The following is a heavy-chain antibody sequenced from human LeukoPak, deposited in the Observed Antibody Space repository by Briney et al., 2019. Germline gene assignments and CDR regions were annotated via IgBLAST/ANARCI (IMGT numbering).Heavy chain of an antibody. CDR2: INPDNGGT. CDR1: DYSFNGYY. J-gene: IGHJ4*02. Sequence: ASVKVSCKASDYSFNGYYIHWVRLVPGQGLEWMGWINPDNGGTKYAQKFQGRVTVTRDTSITTAYMELSRLTSVDTAIYYCARASMSLFSRFSEILEYWGQGTLVTVSP. V-gene: IGHV1-2*02. D-gene: IGHD2/OR15-2a*01. CDR3: ARASMSLFSRFSEILEY.